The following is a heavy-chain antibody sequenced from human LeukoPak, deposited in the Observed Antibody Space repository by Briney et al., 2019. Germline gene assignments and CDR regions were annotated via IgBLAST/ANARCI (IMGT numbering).Heavy chain of an antibody. CDR3: TTHVGPTAY. J-gene: IGHJ4*02. D-gene: IGHD1-26*01. V-gene: IGHV3-15*01. CDR1: GFTFSNYR. CDR2: IKHQSEDEAK. Sequence: GGSLRLSCAASGFTFSNYRMNWVRQAPGKGLEWVGRIKHQSEDEAKEYSAPVKARFHISRDDSKTTLYLQMNGLKTEDTAIFYCTTHVGPTAYWGQGTLVTVSS.